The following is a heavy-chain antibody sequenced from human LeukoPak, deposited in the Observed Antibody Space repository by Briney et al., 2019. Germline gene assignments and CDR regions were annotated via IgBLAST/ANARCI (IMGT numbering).Heavy chain of an antibody. J-gene: IGHJ4*02. Sequence: SETLSLTCTVSGGSIRSSYYYWSWIRQHPGKGLEWLGYIYYSGSAYYNPSLKSRVTISVDTSKNQFSLKLSSVTAADTAVYYCARDSARNYVDYWGQGTLVTVSS. CDR1: GGSIRSSYYY. CDR2: IYYSGSA. V-gene: IGHV4-31*03. CDR3: ARDSARNYVDY.